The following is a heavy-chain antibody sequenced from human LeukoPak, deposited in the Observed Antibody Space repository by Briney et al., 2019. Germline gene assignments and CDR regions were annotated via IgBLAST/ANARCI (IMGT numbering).Heavy chain of an antibody. CDR1: GFTFSGSW. D-gene: IGHD6-6*01. CDR2: INSDGSEG. J-gene: IGHJ3*01. V-gene: IGHV3-7*03. Sequence: GGSLRLSCAVSGFTFSGSWMSWSRQAPGKGLEWVASINSDGSEGYYADVVKGRFTISRDNAKNSLYLQINSLRAEDTAVYYCARSSYSSSSSVWGQGTMVTVSS. CDR3: ARSSYSSSSSV.